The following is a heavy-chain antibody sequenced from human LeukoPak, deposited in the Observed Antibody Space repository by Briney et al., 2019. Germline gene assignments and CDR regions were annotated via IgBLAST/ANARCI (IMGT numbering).Heavy chain of an antibody. CDR2: ISGSGGST. CDR1: GFTVSSNY. CDR3: AKDPWGYYDSSGYYYFDH. Sequence: GGSLRLSCAASGFTVSSNYMSWVRQAPGKGLEWVSAISGSGGSTYYADSVKGRFTISRDNSKNTLYLQMNSLRAEDTAVYYCAKDPWGYYDSSGYYYFDHWGQGTLVTVSS. D-gene: IGHD3-22*01. J-gene: IGHJ4*02. V-gene: IGHV3-23*01.